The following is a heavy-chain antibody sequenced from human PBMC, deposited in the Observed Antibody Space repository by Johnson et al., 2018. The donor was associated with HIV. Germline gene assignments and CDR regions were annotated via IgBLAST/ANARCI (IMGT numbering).Heavy chain of an antibody. CDR2: IGKVSDT. CDR1: GFMFDEYT. V-gene: IGHV3-13*01. D-gene: IGHD6-6*01. CDR3: ATSQLALPPGVFDI. J-gene: IGHJ3*02. Sequence: VQLVESGGVVVQPGRSLRLSCAASGFMFDEYTMHWVRQAPGKGLEWVSAIGKVSDTYYSDSVKGRFSMSRENVKNSLYLQMNNLRAGDTAVYYCATSQLALPPGVFDIWGQGTMVTVSS.